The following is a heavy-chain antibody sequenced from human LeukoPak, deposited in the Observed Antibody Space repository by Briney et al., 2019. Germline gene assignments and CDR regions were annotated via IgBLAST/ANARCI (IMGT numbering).Heavy chain of an antibody. V-gene: IGHV3-23*01. Sequence: PGGSLRLSCAASGFTVISNYMSWVRQAPGKGLEWVSAISGSGGSTYYADSVKGRFTISRDNSKNTLYLQMNSLRAEDTAVYYCASEVPAANGDAFDIWGQGTMVTVSS. CDR1: GFTVISNY. J-gene: IGHJ3*02. CDR3: ASEVPAANGDAFDI. D-gene: IGHD2-2*01. CDR2: ISGSGGST.